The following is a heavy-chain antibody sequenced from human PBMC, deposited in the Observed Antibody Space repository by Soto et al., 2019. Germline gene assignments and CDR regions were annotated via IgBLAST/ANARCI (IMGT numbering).Heavy chain of an antibody. CDR1: GFTFSSYW. D-gene: IGHD2-15*01. Sequence: GGSLRLSCAASGFTFSSYWMSWVRQAPGKGLEWVANIKQDGSEKYYVDSVKGRFTISRDNAKNSLYLQMNSLRAEDTAVYYCAGPPPVVAEPEGSYYYYYYMDVWGKGTTVTVSS. V-gene: IGHV3-7*01. CDR3: AGPPPVVAEPEGSYYYYYYMDV. CDR2: IKQDGSEK. J-gene: IGHJ6*03.